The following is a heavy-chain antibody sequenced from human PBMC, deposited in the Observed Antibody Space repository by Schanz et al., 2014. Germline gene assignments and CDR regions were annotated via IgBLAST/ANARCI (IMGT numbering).Heavy chain of an antibody. J-gene: IGHJ5*02. CDR2: ISVYTGNT. Sequence: QVHLVQSGAEVKKPGASVKVSCKASGYTFTSYGISWVRQAPGQRLEWMGWISVYTGNTKYGQKVQGRVTMTADTSTNTAYMELRSLRSDDTAVYYCAKAEYDILTDSYSRLDPWGQGTLVTVSS. V-gene: IGHV1-18*01. CDR1: GYTFTSYG. D-gene: IGHD3-9*01. CDR3: AKAEYDILTDSYSRLDP.